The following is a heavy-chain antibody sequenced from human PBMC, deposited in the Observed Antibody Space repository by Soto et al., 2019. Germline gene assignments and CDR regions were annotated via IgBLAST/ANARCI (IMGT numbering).Heavy chain of an antibody. Sequence: GGSLRLSCAASGFTFSSYAMHWVRQAPGKGLEWVAVISYDGSNKYYADSVKGRFTISRDNSKNTLYLQMNSLRAEDTAVYYCARDPVAAAGILWYFDLWGRGTLVTVSS. CDR1: GFTFSSYA. CDR3: ARDPVAAAGILWYFDL. V-gene: IGHV3-30-3*01. CDR2: ISYDGSNK. D-gene: IGHD6-13*01. J-gene: IGHJ2*01.